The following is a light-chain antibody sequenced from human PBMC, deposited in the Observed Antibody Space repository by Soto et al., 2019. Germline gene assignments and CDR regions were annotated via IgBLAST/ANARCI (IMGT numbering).Light chain of an antibody. Sequence: DIQMTQSPSSLSASVGDRVTITCRASQNITSYLTWYQQKPGKAPKLLIYATSILQSGVPSRFGGSGSGTDFTLTISSLQPEDFATYYCQQTYNIPPLFTFGPGTKVDIK. CDR2: ATS. CDR1: QNITSY. CDR3: QQTYNIPPLFT. V-gene: IGKV1-39*01. J-gene: IGKJ3*01.